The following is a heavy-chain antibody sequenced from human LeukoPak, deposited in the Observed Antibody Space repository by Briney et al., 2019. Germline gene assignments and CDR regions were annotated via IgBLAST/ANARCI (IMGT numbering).Heavy chain of an antibody. J-gene: IGHJ4*02. CDR1: XYTFTXXY. D-gene: IGHD1-1*01. V-gene: IGHV1-46*01. CDR2: INPSGGST. Sequence: CXXSXYTFTXXYMHWVRQAPGRGLEWMGIINPSGGSTSYAQKFQGRVTMTRDTSTSTVYMELSSLRSEDTAVYYCARDFDQLVDYWGQGTLVTVSS. CDR3: ARDFDQLVDY.